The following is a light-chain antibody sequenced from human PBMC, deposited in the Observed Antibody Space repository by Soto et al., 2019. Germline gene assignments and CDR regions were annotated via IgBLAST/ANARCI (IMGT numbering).Light chain of an antibody. CDR1: SSNIGADYD. V-gene: IGLV1-40*03. CDR3: QSYDNNLGFV. Sequence: QSALTQPPSVSGAPGQRITLSCIGSSSNIGADYDVHWYQQLPGTAPKLLIYGNINRPSGVPDRCSGSKSGASAALSITGLQAEDESLYYCQSYDNNLGFVFGTGTKLTVL. J-gene: IGLJ1*01. CDR2: GNI.